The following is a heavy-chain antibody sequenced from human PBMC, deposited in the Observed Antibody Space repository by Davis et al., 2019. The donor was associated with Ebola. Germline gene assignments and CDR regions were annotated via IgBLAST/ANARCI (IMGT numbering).Heavy chain of an antibody. J-gene: IGHJ6*02. Sequence: PSETLSLTCTVSGGSISSYYWSWIRQPPGKGLEWIWYIYYSGSTNYNPSLKSRVTISVDTSKNQFSLKLSSVTAADTAVYYCARGEIVVVVAATPALRGMDVWGQGTTVTVSS. CDR2: IYYSGST. CDR1: GGSISSYY. CDR3: ARGEIVVVVAATPALRGMDV. V-gene: IGHV4-59*12. D-gene: IGHD2-15*01.